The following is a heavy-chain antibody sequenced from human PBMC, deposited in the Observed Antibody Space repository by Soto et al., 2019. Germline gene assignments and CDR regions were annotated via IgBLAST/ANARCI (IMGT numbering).Heavy chain of an antibody. CDR3: AKSPNFYCSSPNCYKYYFDH. CDR2: ISYDGSEK. CDR1: GFTFNTYG. D-gene: IGHD2-2*02. J-gene: IGHJ4*02. V-gene: IGHV3-30*18. Sequence: QAQLVESGGGVVQPGKSLRLSCAASGFTFNTYGMHWVRQAPGKGLEWVAVISYDGSEKYYVDSVKGRFTISKDNSKNSLYLQMNILRPEDTAVYYCAKSPNFYCSSPNCYKYYFDHWGQGTPVTVSS.